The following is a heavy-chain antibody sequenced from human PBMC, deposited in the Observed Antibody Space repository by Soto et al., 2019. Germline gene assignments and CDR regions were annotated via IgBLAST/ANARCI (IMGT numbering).Heavy chain of an antibody. Sequence: EVQLVESGGGLVKPGGSLRLSCAGSGFTFSNVWMNWVRQAPGKGLESVGRIKSETDGGTIDYAAPVKGRFTISRDDSNNTLYLQMNSLKTEDTATYYCTPLALKYNSDWYPLSDWGQGTRVTVSS. D-gene: IGHD6-19*01. CDR1: GFTFSNVW. J-gene: IGHJ4*02. CDR2: IKSETDGGTI. V-gene: IGHV3-15*07. CDR3: TPLALKYNSDWYPLSD.